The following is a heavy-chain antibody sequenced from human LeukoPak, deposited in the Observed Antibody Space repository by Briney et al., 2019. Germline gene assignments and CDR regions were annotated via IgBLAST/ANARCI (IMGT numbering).Heavy chain of an antibody. D-gene: IGHD6-6*01. CDR3: VTRMSSSSLLDY. V-gene: IGHV3-74*01. Sequence: GGSLRLSCAASGFTFSSYWMHWVRQAPGKGLVWVSRINSDGSSTSYADSVKGRFTISRDNAKNTLYLQMNSLGAEDTAVYYCVTRMSSSSLLDYWGQGTLVTVSS. CDR1: GFTFSSYW. CDR2: INSDGSST. J-gene: IGHJ4*02.